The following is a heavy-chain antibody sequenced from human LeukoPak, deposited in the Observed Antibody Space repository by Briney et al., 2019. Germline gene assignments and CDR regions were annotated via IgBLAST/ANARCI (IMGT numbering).Heavy chain of an antibody. D-gene: IGHD2-2*01. CDR3: AKDRATNIVVVPAASGFDP. J-gene: IGHJ5*02. CDR1: GFTFSSYA. Sequence: PGGSLRLSCAASGFTFSSYAMSWVRQAPGKGLEWVSAISGSGGSTYYADSVKGRFTISRDNSKNTLYLQMNSLRAEDTAVYYCAKDRATNIVVVPAASGFDPWGQGTLVTVSS. V-gene: IGHV3-23*01. CDR2: ISGSGGST.